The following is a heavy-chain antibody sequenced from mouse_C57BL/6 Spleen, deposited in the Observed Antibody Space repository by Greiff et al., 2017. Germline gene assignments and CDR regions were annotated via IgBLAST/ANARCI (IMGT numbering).Heavy chain of an antibody. CDR3: TRDDDYDAWFAY. CDR2: IYPGNSDA. D-gene: IGHD2-4*01. Sequence: VQLQQSGTVLARPGASVKMSCKTSGYTFTSYWMHWVKQRPGPGLEWIGAIYPGNSDASYNQKFKGKAKLTAVTSASTAYMELSSLTNEDSAVYYCTRDDDYDAWFAYWGQGTLVTVSA. V-gene: IGHV1-5*01. J-gene: IGHJ3*01. CDR1: GYTFTSYW.